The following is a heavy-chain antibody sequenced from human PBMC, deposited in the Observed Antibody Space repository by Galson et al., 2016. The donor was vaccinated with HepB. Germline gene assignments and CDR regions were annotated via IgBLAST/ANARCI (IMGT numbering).Heavy chain of an antibody. CDR2: IYYTGTT. V-gene: IGHV4-39*01. Sequence: WGWIRQPPGKGLEWIGNIYYTGTTAYNPSLDSRVAMSVDTSNNQFSLSLKSVTAADTAVYYCAAWYSGSNSHLFAPWGQGTLVIVSS. J-gene: IGHJ5*02. D-gene: IGHD1-26*01. CDR3: AAWYSGSNSHLFAP.